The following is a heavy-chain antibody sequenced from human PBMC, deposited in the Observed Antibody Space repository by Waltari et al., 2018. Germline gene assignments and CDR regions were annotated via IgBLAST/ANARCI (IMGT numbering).Heavy chain of an antibody. CDR3: ARGGSSSWYYFDY. CDR1: GGSISSYY. J-gene: IGHJ4*02. Sequence: QVQLQESGPGLVKPSETLSLTCTVSGGSISSYYWSWIRQPAGKGLEWIGRIYTSGSANDNPPLKRRVTMSVDTSKTQFSLKLSSVTAADTAVYYCARGGSSSWYYFDYWGQATLVTVSS. CDR2: IYTSGSA. D-gene: IGHD6-13*01. V-gene: IGHV4-4*07.